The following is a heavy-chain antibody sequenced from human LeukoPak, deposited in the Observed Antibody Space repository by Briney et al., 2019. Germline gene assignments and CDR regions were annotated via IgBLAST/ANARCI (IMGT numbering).Heavy chain of an antibody. CDR3: ARDSSGWHYYYYGMDV. J-gene: IGHJ6*02. Sequence: GGSLRLSCAASGFTFSSYSMNWVRQAPGKGLGWVSSISSSSSYIYYADSVKGRFTISRDNAKNSLYLQMNSLRAEDTAVYYCARDSSGWHYYYYGMDVWGQGTTVTVSS. CDR2: ISSSSSYI. V-gene: IGHV3-21*01. CDR1: GFTFSSYS. D-gene: IGHD6-19*01.